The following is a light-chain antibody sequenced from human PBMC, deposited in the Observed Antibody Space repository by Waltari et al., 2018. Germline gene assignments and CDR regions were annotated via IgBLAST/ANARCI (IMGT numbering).Light chain of an antibody. Sequence: DIQMTQSPSSLSASVGDRVTITCRASQSISSYLNWDQQKPGKAPKLLIYAASSLQSGVPSRFSGRGSGTDFTLTISSLQPEDFATYYCQQSYSTPWTFGQGTKVEIK. CDR1: QSISSY. CDR2: AAS. V-gene: IGKV1-39*01. J-gene: IGKJ1*01. CDR3: QQSYSTPWT.